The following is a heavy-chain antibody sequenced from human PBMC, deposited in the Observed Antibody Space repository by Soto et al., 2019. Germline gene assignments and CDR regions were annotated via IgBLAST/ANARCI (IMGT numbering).Heavy chain of an antibody. CDR1: GFTFSDSW. V-gene: IGHV3-7*01. J-gene: IGHJ5*02. Sequence: EVQLVESGGGLVQTGGALRLSCTASGFTFSDSWMNWVRQAPGKGLEWVARIKPDESEKKYADSVKGRFSISRDNAKNSMYLQMDSLRGEDTAVYYCVRGGSNYASWGQGALVTVSS. CDR3: VRGGSNYAS. CDR2: IKPDESEK. D-gene: IGHD4-4*01.